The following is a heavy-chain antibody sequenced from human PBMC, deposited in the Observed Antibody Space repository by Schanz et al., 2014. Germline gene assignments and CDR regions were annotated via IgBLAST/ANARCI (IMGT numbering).Heavy chain of an antibody. CDR3: GRDYSGGALDY. Sequence: QVQLVESGGGVVQPGRSLRLSCAASGFTFSNFAMHWVRQAPGKGLEWVTIISHDGSIQYGADSVKGRFTLSRDNSKNTMDLQMNSLRPEDTAVYYCGRDYSGGALDYWGQGTLVPVSS. CDR2: ISHDGSIQ. D-gene: IGHD6-19*01. J-gene: IGHJ4*02. CDR1: GFTFSNFA. V-gene: IGHV3-30*04.